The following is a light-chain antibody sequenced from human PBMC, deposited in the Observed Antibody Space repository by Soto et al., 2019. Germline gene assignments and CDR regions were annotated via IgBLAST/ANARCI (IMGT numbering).Light chain of an antibody. CDR1: RSDVGGYNF. Sequence: QSALTQPASVSGSPGQSITISCTGTRSDVGGYNFVSWFQQHPGKAPKLIIYEVTNRPSGISNRFSGSKSGNTASLTISGVQGEEEADYYCISYVSSRTFVFGTGTKLTV. CDR2: EVT. J-gene: IGLJ1*01. CDR3: ISYVSSRTFV. V-gene: IGLV2-14*01.